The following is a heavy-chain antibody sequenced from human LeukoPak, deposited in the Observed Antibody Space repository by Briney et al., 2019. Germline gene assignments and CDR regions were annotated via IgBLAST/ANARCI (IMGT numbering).Heavy chain of an antibody. CDR1: GGSISSYY. J-gene: IGHJ6*03. CDR3: ARDGTMVRGVITPRAMDA. CDR2: IYTSGGT. Sequence: SETLSLTCTVSGGSISSYYWSWIRQPAGKGLEWIGRIYTSGGTNYNPSLKSRVTMSVDTSKNQFSLKLSSVTAADTAVYYCARDGTMVRGVITPRAMDAWGKGTTVTVSS. D-gene: IGHD3-10*01. V-gene: IGHV4-4*07.